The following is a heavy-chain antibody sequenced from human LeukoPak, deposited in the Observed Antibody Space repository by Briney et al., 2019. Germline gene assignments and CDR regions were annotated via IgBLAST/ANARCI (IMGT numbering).Heavy chain of an antibody. J-gene: IGHJ4*02. CDR3: ARNGYYYDGTFEY. V-gene: IGHV4-38-2*01. Sequence: PSETLSLTCALSGYSISSGYFWAWIRQAPGKGPEWIGSISDSGRSYSNPSLRSGVILSVDTSNNQLSLRLTSVTAADTATYYCARNGYYYDGTFEYWGRGIRVGVSS. CDR1: GYSISSGYF. CDR2: ISDSGRS. D-gene: IGHD3-22*01.